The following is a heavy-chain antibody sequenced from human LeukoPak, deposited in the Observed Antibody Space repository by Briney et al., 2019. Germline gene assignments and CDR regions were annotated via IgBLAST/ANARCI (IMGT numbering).Heavy chain of an antibody. V-gene: IGHV1-2*02. Sequence: ASVKVSCKASGYTFTGYYMHWVRQAPGQGLEWMGWINPNSGGTNYAQKFQGRVTMTRDMSISTAYMELSRLTSDDTAVYYCARDFIAARSGVYWGQGTLVTVSS. CDR1: GYTFTGYY. J-gene: IGHJ4*02. CDR3: ARDFIAARSGVY. D-gene: IGHD6-6*01. CDR2: INPNSGGT.